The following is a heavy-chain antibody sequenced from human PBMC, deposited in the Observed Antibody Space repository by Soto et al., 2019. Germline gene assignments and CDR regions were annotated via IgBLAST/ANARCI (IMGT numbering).Heavy chain of an antibody. CDR1: VYTITIYP. V-gene: IGHV1-3*01. D-gene: IGHD3-10*01. J-gene: IGHJ6*03. CDR2: INAGNGNT. Sequence: SLNLYCKTAVYTITIYPIHRLRHTPEQRLEWMGWINAGNGNTKYSQKFQGRVTITRDTSASTAYMELSSLRSEDTAVYYCARDPYYYGSGSSNYYMDVWGKGTTVTVSS. CDR3: ARDPYYYGSGSSNYYMDV.